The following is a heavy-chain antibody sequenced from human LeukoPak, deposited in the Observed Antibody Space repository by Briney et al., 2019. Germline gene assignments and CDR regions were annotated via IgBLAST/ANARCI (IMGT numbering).Heavy chain of an antibody. V-gene: IGHV3-7*01. J-gene: IGHJ4*02. CDR1: GFSFSNYW. Sequence: TGGSLRLSCAAFGFSFSNYWMSWVRQAPGKGLEWVANIKPDGGEKYYVDSVKGRFIISRDNAKNSLYLQMNSLRAEDTAVYYCARYHCSSSCLNFDYWGQGTLVTVSS. CDR3: ARYHCSSSCLNFDY. CDR2: IKPDGGEK. D-gene: IGHD2-2*01.